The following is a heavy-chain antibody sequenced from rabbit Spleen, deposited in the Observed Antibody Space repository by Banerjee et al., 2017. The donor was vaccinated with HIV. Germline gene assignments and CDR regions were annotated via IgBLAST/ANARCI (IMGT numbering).Heavy chain of an antibody. V-gene: IGHV1S40*01. Sequence: QSLEESGGGLVKPGASLTLTCTASGFSFNSGYDMCWVRQAPGKGLEWIACINRVTGKSVYASWAKGRFSMSRTSSTTVTLQMTSLTAADTATYFCARDLTVVIGWNFNLWGPGTLVTVS. CDR3: ARDLTVVIGWNFNL. CDR2: INRVTGKS. D-gene: IGHD1-1*01. J-gene: IGHJ4*01. CDR1: GFSFNSGYD.